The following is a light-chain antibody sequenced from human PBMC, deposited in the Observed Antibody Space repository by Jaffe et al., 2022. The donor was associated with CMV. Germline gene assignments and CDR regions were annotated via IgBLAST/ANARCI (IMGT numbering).Light chain of an antibody. CDR2: FAS. CDR1: QDVSGW. V-gene: IGKV1-12*01. J-gene: IGKJ3*01. CDR3: QQVLNFPFT. Sequence: DVQMTQSPSSVSASVGDRVTITCRASQDVSGWLVWYQVKPGKVPKLLIYFASRLQDGVPSRFSGSGSGTDFTLTISGLQPDDFATYYCQQVLNFPFTFGPGTTVD.